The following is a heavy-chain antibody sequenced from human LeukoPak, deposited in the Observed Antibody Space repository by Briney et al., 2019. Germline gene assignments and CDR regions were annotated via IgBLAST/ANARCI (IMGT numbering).Heavy chain of an antibody. J-gene: IGHJ4*02. V-gene: IGHV3-30-3*01. CDR3: ARDPERRLQFPGY. D-gene: IGHD5-24*01. CDR2: ISYDGSNK. CDR1: GFTFSSYA. Sequence: PGRSLRLSCAASGFTFSSYAMHWVRQAPGKGLEWVAVISYDGSNKYYADSVKGRFTISRDNSKNTLYLQMNSLRAEDTAVYYCARDPERRLQFPGYWGQGTLVTVSS.